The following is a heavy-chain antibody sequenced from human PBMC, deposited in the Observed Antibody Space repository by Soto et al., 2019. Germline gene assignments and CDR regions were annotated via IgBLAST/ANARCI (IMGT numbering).Heavy chain of an antibody. D-gene: IGHD3-22*01. Sequence: ASVKVSCKASGGTFSSYAISWVRQAPGQGLECMGGIIPIFGTANYAQKFQGRVTITAXXXXSXXXMXLXXLRXEXTAVYCCAAAYYYDSSGPGGMDVWGRGTTVTVAS. CDR2: IIPIFGTA. CDR3: AAAYYYDSSGPGGMDV. V-gene: IGHV1-69*13. J-gene: IGHJ6*02. CDR1: GGTFSSYA.